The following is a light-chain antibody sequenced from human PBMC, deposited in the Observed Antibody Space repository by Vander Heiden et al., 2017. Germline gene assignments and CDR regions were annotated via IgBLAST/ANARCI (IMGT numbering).Light chain of an antibody. CDR2: RNN. J-gene: IGLJ2*01. CDR3: AAWDDSLSGHVV. CDR1: TSNIGSNH. V-gene: IGLV1-47*01. Sequence: QSVLTQPPSASGTPGQRVTISCSGGTSNIGSNHVYWYQQVPGTAPKFLIYRNNQRPSGGPDRISGSKSGTSASLAISGLRSEDEATYYCAAWDDSLSGHVVFGGGTKLTVL.